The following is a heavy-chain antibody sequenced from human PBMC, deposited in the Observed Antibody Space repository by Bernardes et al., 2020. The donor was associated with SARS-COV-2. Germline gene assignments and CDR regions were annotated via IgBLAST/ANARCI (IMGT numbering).Heavy chain of an antibody. D-gene: IGHD3-16*01. V-gene: IGHV3-23*01. CDR3: IPTPMGAAF. CDR1: GFHFTTSP. CDR2: INDNGVTT. Sequence: GGTLRLSCRTSGFHFTTSPRSWVRQAPGQRLEWVSLINDNGVTTHNADPDKGRFTISRDNPKGTLLLQKTGLRAEDTARYYCIPTPMGAAFWGQGTLVIGSA. J-gene: IGHJ4*02.